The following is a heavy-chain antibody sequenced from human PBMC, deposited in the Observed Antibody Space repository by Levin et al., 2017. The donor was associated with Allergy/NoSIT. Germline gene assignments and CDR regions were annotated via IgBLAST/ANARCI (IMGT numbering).Heavy chain of an antibody. J-gene: IGHJ4*02. V-gene: IGHV3-23*01. D-gene: IGHD2-21*02. Sequence: GGSLRLSCAASGFTFTSYALSWVRQAPGKGLDWVSVITGSGGSTDYADSVKGRFTISRDNSKNTLYLQMNSLRAEDTAVYYCAKVTRSCGVDGYSYDFDSWGQGTLVTVSS. CDR3: AKVTRSCGVDGYSYDFDS. CDR1: GFTFTSYA. CDR2: ITGSGGST.